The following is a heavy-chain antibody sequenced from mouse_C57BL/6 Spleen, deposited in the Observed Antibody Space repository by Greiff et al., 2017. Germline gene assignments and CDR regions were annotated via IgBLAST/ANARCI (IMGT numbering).Heavy chain of an antibody. Sequence: EVQLQQSGPELVKPGASVKMSCKASGYTFTDYNMHWVKQSHGKSLEWIGYINPNNGGTSYNQKFKGKATLTVNKSSSTAYMELRSLTSEDSAVYYCARWVTTGVPPYYYAMDYWGQGTSVTVSS. CDR2: INPNNGGT. D-gene: IGHD1-1*01. J-gene: IGHJ4*01. CDR1: GYTFTDYN. CDR3: ARWVTTGVPPYYYAMDY. V-gene: IGHV1-22*01.